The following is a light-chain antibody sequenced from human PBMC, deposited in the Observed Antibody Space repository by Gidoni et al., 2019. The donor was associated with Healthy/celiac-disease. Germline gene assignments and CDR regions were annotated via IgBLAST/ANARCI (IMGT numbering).Light chain of an antibody. CDR2: GAS. CDR3: QPYGSSPFA. V-gene: IGKV3-20*01. J-gene: IGKJ1*01. Sequence: PGTLSLSPGERATLSCRASQSVSSSYLAWYQQKPGQAPRLLIYGASSRATGIPDRFSGSGSGTDFTLTISRLEPEDFAVYYCQPYGSSPFAFGQGTKVEIK. CDR1: QSVSSSY.